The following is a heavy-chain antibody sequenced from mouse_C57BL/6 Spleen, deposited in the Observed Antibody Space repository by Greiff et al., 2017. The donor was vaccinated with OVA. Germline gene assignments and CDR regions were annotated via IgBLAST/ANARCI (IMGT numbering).Heavy chain of an antibody. D-gene: IGHD4-1*01. CDR1: GFNIKDYY. CDR3: TTCWDGGYYYAMDY. V-gene: IGHV14-1*01. J-gene: IGHJ4*01. Sequence: VQLQQSGAELVRPGASVKLSCTASGFNIKDYYMHWVKQRPEQGLEWIGRIDPEDGDTEYAPKFQGKATMTADTSSNTAYLQLSSLTSEDTAVYYCTTCWDGGYYYAMDYWGQGTSVTVSS. CDR2: IDPEDGDT.